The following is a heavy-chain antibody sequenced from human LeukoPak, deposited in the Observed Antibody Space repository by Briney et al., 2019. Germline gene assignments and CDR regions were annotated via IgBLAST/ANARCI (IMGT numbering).Heavy chain of an antibody. J-gene: IGHJ4*02. CDR3: ASFGRGVPAAIPSY. V-gene: IGHV4-34*01. D-gene: IGHD2-2*01. Sequence: SETLSLTCAVYCGSFSSYYWSWIRQPPGKGLEWIGEINHSGSTNYNPSLKSRVTISVDTSKNQFSLKLSSVTAADTAVYYCASFGRGVPAAIPSYWGQGTLVTVSS. CDR2: INHSGST. CDR1: CGSFSSYY.